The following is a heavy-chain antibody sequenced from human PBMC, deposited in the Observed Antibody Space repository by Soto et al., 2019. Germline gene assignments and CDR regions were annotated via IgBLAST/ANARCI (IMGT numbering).Heavy chain of an antibody. Sequence: ASVKVSCKASGYTFTSYGISWVRQAPGQGLEWMGRISAYNGNTNYAQKLQGRVTMTTDTSTSTAYMELRSLRSDDTAVYYCAHDSSGYYLPKNWGQGTLVTVSS. D-gene: IGHD3-22*01. CDR1: GYTFTSYG. V-gene: IGHV1-18*01. CDR3: AHDSSGYYLPKN. CDR2: ISAYNGNT. J-gene: IGHJ4*02.